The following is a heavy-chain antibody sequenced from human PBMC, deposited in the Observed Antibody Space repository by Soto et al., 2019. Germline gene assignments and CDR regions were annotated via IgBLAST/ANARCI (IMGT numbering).Heavy chain of an antibody. CDR3: ARGVIAADRTRGGNGIDV. CDR2: INHSGST. J-gene: IGHJ6*02. CDR1: GGSFSGYY. Sequence: SLTCAVYGGSFSGYYWSWIRQPPGKGLEWIGEINHSGSTNYNPSLKSRVTISVDTSKNQFSLKLSSVTAADTAVYYCARGVIAADRTRGGNGIDVCGQGTTVTVSS. V-gene: IGHV4-34*01. D-gene: IGHD6-13*01.